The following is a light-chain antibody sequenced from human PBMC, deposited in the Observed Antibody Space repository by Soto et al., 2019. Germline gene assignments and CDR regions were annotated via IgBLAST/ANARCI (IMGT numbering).Light chain of an antibody. CDR2: AAS. J-gene: IGKJ4*01. Sequence: DIQMTQSPSTLSASVGDRVTITCLASQSISSWLARYQQQPGKAPKLLIYAASSLQSGVPSRFSGSGSGTDFTLTISSLQPEDFATYYCQQCYSSPLTFGGGTKVDI. V-gene: IGKV1-5*01. CDR3: QQCYSSPLT. CDR1: QSISSW.